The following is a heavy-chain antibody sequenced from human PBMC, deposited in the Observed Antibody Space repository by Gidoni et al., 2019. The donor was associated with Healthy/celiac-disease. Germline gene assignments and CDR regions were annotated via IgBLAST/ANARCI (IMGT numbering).Heavy chain of an antibody. V-gene: IGHV1-24*01. D-gene: IGHD6-19*01. CDR1: GYTRPELS. Sequence: QVQLVQSGAEVKKPGASVKGSGKVSGYTRPELSMHWVRQAPGKGLEWLGGFDPEDGETIYAQKFQGRVTMTEDTSTDTAYMELSSLRSEDPAVYYCATGGIGGWYAFDIWGQVTMVTVSS. J-gene: IGHJ3*02. CDR3: ATGGIGGWYAFDI. CDR2: FDPEDGET.